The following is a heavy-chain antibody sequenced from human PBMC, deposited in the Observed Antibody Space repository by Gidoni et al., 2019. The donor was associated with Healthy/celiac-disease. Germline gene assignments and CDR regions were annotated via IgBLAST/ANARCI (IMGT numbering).Heavy chain of an antibody. CDR3: ARTPAVAGGIWFDP. V-gene: IGHV4-30-2*01. CDR2: IYHSGST. D-gene: IGHD6-19*01. J-gene: IGHJ5*02. CDR1: GCSISRGVYS. Sequence: QLQLQESGSGLVKPSQTLSLTCAVSGCSISRGVYSWSWLRQPPGKGLEWIGYIYHSGSTYYNPSLKSRVTISVDRSKNQFSLKLSSVTAADTAVYYCARTPAVAGGIWFDPWGQGTLVTVSS.